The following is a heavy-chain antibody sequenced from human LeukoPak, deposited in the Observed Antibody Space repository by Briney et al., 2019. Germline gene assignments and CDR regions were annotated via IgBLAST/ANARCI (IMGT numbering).Heavy chain of an antibody. D-gene: IGHD1-26*01. Sequence: GGSLRLSCAASGFTFSSYAMHWVRQAPGKGLEWVSSISSSSYIYYADSVKGRFTISRDNSKNTLYLQMNSLRAEDTAVYYCAKDYSGSYSVVHWGQGTLVTVSS. CDR2: ISSSSYI. CDR1: GFTFSSYA. V-gene: IGHV3-21*04. CDR3: AKDYSGSYSVVH. J-gene: IGHJ4*02.